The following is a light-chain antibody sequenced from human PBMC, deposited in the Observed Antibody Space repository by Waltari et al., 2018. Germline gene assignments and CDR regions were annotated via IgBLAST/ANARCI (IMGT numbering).Light chain of an antibody. CDR1: QRISSW. J-gene: IGKJ1*01. Sequence: DIHMTQSPSTLSASVGDRVTITCRASQRISSWFAWYQQKPGKAPKLLIYKASSLESGVPSRFSGSGSGTEFTLTTSSLQPDDFATYYCQQYNSYPTFGQGTKVEIK. V-gene: IGKV1-5*03. CDR3: QQYNSYPT. CDR2: KAS.